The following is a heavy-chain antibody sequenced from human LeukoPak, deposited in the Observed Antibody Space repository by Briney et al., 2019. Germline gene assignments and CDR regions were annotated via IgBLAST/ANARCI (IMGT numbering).Heavy chain of an antibody. D-gene: IGHD3-3*01. J-gene: IGHJ3*02. CDR3: ARLRYDYDFWSGYGASFDI. CDR1: GYSFTSYW. Sequence: GESLQISFQGSGYSFTSYWIGWVRPVPGKGLEWMGIIYSGDSDTRYSPSFQGQVTISADKSISTACLQWSSLKASDTAMYYCARLRYDYDFWSGYGASFDIWGQGTMVTVSS. CDR2: IYSGDSDT. V-gene: IGHV5-51*01.